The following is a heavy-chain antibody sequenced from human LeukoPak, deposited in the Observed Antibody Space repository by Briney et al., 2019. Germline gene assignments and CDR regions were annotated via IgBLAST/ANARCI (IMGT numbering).Heavy chain of an antibody. Sequence: PGGSLRLSCAASGFTFSSYWMHWVRQAPGKGLVWVSRISSDGGNTVYADSVKGRFTISRDNANDTLYLQMDSLRGEDTAVYYCAREWELRGAYYMDVWGKGTTVTDSS. V-gene: IGHV3-74*01. CDR2: ISSDGGNT. CDR3: AREWELRGAYYMDV. D-gene: IGHD1-26*01. J-gene: IGHJ6*03. CDR1: GFTFSSYW.